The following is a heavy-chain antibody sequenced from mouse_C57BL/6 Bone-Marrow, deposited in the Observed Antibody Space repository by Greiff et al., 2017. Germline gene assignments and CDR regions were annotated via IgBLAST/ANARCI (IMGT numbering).Heavy chain of an antibody. J-gene: IGHJ3*01. Sequence: EVMLVESGGDLVKPGGSLKLSCAASGFTFSSYGMSWVRQTPDKRLEWVATISSGGSYTYYPDSVKGRFTISRDNAKNTLYLQMSSLKSEDTAMYYCARRGFTTVVPFAYWGQGTLVTVSA. CDR3: ARRGFTTVVPFAY. V-gene: IGHV5-6*02. CDR2: ISSGGSYT. CDR1: GFTFSSYG. D-gene: IGHD1-1*01.